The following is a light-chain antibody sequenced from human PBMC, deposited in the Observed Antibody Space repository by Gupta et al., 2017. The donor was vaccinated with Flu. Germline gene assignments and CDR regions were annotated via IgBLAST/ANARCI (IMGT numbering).Light chain of an antibody. CDR1: SLNIGSHD. CDR2: RYD. CDR3: YSWANDVNRCDV. J-gene: IGLJ1*01. Sequence: QSVLTQPPSVSATPGQRVTITCSGSSLNIGSHDVWWYQHYPGTAPSLLLYRYDGRTSGVPDRFSGSNSGVSASPTIAGPRSEDEADDDYYSWANDVNRCDVFGTGTKVTVL. V-gene: IGLV1-47*01.